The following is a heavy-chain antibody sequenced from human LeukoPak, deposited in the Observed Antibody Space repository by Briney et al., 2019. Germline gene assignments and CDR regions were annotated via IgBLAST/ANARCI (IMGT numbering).Heavy chain of an antibody. Sequence: PSGGSLRLSCAASGFTFSSYEMNWVRQAPGKGLEWVSYISSSGSTIYFADSVKGRFTISRDNAKNSLYLQMNSLRAEDTAVYYCARADPPHLMGLEIVVVPAAMRGDYYYGMDVWGEGTTGTVSS. CDR1: GFTFSSYE. CDR2: ISSSGSTI. CDR3: ARADPPHLMGLEIVVVPAAMRGDYYYGMDV. D-gene: IGHD2-2*01. V-gene: IGHV3-48*03. J-gene: IGHJ6*01.